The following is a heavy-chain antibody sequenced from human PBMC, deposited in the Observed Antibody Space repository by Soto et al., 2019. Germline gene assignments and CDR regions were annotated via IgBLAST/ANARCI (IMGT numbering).Heavy chain of an antibody. Sequence: QITLKESGPTLVKPTQTLTLTCTFSGFSLSTSGVGVGWIRQPPGKAPEWLALIYWNDEKRNSPSLQSRLTITKDTTKSQVVFTMTKMDPVDTATYYCARKSGSSSPEDYWGQGTLVTVSS. J-gene: IGHJ4*02. CDR2: IYWNDEK. CDR3: ARKSGSSSPEDY. V-gene: IGHV2-5*01. CDR1: GFSLSTSGVG. D-gene: IGHD6-6*01.